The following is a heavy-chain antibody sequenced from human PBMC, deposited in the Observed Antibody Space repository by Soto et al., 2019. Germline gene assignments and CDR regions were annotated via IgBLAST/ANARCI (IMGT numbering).Heavy chain of an antibody. J-gene: IGHJ4*01. Sequence: LRLSFAASGFTLRTYTMNWVRQAPGKGLEWVSSISISSSDRYYADSVRGRFTISRDNAKNALYLQMNSLRADDTAVYFCVRGMNPLFGGQGTLVTVSS. V-gene: IGHV3-21*06. CDR1: GFTLRTYT. CDR3: VRGMNPLF. CDR2: ISISSSDR.